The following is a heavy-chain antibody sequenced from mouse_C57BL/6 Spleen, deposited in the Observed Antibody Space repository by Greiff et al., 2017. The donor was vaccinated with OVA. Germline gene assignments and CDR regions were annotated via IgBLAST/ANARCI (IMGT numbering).Heavy chain of an antibody. D-gene: IGHD1-1*01. V-gene: IGHV1-9*01. CDR3: AYYYGSSRFAY. J-gene: IGHJ3*01. CDR1: GYTFTGYW. CDR2: ILPGSGST. Sequence: QVQLKESGAELMKPGASVKLSCKATGYTFTGYWIEWVKQRPGHGLEWIGEILPGSGSTNYNEKFKGKATFTADTSSNTAYMQLSSLTTEDSAIYYCAYYYGSSRFAYWGQGTLVTVSA.